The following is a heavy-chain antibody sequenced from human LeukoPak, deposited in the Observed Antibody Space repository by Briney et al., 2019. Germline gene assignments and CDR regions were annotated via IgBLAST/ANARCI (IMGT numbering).Heavy chain of an antibody. V-gene: IGHV1-2*02. CDR1: GYTFTGNY. J-gene: IGHJ3*02. CDR2: INPNTGGT. CDR3: ARDMGDRDAFDI. D-gene: IGHD3-16*01. Sequence: GASVKVSCKASGYTFTGNYIYWVRQAPGQGLEWMGWINPNTGGTNYAQKFKGRVTLTRETSISTAYMELSRLRSDDTAMYHCARDMGDRDAFDIWGQGTMVTVSS.